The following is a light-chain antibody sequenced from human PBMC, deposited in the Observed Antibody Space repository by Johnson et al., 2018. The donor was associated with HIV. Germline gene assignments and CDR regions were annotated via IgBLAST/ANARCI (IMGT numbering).Light chain of an antibody. CDR2: DNN. J-gene: IGLJ1*01. CDR3: GTGDSSLSGGWV. Sequence: QPVLTQPPSVSAAPGQKVTISCSGSSSNIGNNYVSWYQQLPGTAPKLLIYDNNKRPSGIPDRFSGSKSGTSATLGITGLQTGDEADYYCGTGDSSLSGGWVLGTGTNVTVL. V-gene: IGLV1-51*01. CDR1: SSNIGNNY.